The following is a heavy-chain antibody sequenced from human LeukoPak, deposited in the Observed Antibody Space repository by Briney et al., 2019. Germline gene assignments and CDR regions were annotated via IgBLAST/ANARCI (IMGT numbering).Heavy chain of an antibody. CDR3: ASTNDFGDYVGA. J-gene: IGHJ5*02. D-gene: IGHD4-17*01. Sequence: PSQTLSLICAVSGGSISSGGFSWSWIRQPPGKGLEWIGYMYHGGSTYYNPSLESRVTISVDRSKNQFSLRLSSVTAADTAVYYCASTNDFGDYVGAWGQGTLVTVSS. CDR1: GGSISSGGFS. V-gene: IGHV4-30-2*01. CDR2: MYHGGST.